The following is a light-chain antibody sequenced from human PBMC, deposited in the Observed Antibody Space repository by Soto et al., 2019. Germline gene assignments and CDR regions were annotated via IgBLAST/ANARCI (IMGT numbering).Light chain of an antibody. CDR3: CSYAGSSTSVV. Sequence: QSALTQPASVSGSPGQSITISCTGTSSDVGSYNLVSWYQQHPGKAPKLMIYEGSKRPSGVSNRFSGSKSGNTASLTISGIQAEDEADYYCCSYAGSSTSVVFGGGTKLNVL. J-gene: IGLJ2*01. V-gene: IGLV2-23*01. CDR1: SSDVGSYNL. CDR2: EGS.